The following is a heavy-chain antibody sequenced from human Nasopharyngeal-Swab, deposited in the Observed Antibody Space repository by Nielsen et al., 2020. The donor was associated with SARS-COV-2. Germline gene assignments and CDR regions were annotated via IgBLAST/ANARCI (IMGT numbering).Heavy chain of an antibody. CDR3: ARSLYYYYDSSGYSL. CDR2: ITPDGSEK. V-gene: IGHV3-7*01. J-gene: IGHJ4*02. Sequence: GESLKISCAASGFTFSSYWMSWVRQAPGKGLEWVANITPDGSEKYYVDSVKGRFTISRDNAKNSLYLQMNSLRAEDTAVYYCARSLYYYYDSSGYSLWGQGTLVTVSS. D-gene: IGHD3-22*01. CDR1: GFTFSSYW.